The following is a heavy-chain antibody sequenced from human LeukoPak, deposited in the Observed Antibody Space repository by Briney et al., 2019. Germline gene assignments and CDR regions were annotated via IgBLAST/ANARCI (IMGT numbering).Heavy chain of an antibody. Sequence: PGGSLRLSCAVSGFTFSGHWMFWVRQAPGKGLEWVSSTNSDGSSRGYTDSVKGRFTVSRDNAKNTLYLQMNSLRGEDTAVYYCAKGPPHYGEDYYYYYMDVWGKGTTVTVSS. J-gene: IGHJ6*03. CDR2: TNSDGSSR. D-gene: IGHD4-17*01. V-gene: IGHV3-74*01. CDR3: AKGPPHYGEDYYYYYMDV. CDR1: GFTFSGHW.